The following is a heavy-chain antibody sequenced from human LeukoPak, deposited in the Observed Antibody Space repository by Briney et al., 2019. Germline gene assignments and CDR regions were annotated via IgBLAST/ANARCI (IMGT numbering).Heavy chain of an antibody. CDR2: IYTSGST. CDR1: GGSISSYY. Sequence: SETLSLTCTVSGGSISSYYWSWIRQPAGKGLEWIGRIYTSGSTNYNPSLKSRVTMSVDTPKNQFSLKLSSVTAADTAVYYCARAPIYGDYYYFDYWGQGTLVTVSS. CDR3: ARAPIYGDYYYFDY. J-gene: IGHJ4*02. D-gene: IGHD4-17*01. V-gene: IGHV4-4*07.